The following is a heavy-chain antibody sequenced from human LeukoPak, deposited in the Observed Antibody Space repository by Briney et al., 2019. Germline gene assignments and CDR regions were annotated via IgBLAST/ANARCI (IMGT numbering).Heavy chain of an antibody. D-gene: IGHD6-13*01. V-gene: IGHV3-30*01. CDR2: VSYDGSNK. CDR3: AKDTEADSSSYLDY. Sequence: GGSLRLSCAASGFTFSSYAMHWVRQAPGKGLEWVAVVSYDGSNKYYADSVKGRFTISRDNSKNTLYLQMNSLRAEDTALYYCAKDTEADSSSYLDYWGQGTLVTVSS. CDR1: GFTFSSYA. J-gene: IGHJ4*02.